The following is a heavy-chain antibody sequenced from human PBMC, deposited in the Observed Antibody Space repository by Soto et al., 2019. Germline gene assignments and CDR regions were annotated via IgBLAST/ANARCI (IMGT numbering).Heavy chain of an antibody. V-gene: IGHV3-7*01. CDR2: IKQDGSEK. J-gene: IGHJ3*01. Sequence: PGGSLRLSCAASGFTFSSYWMSWVRQAPGKGLEWVANIKQDGSEKYYVDSVKGRFTISRDNAKNSLFLQMNSLRAEDTAVYYCARIYYTSRGPTKYRAFDFWGQGTMVTVSS. CDR3: ARIYYTSRGPTKYRAFDF. D-gene: IGHD3-22*01. CDR1: GFTFSSYW.